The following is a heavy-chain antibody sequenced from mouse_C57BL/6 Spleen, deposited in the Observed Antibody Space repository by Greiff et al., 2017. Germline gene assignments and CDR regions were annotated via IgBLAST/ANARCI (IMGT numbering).Heavy chain of an antibody. CDR2: INPSNGGT. J-gene: IGHJ1*03. Sequence: QVQLQQPGTELVKPGASVKLSCKASGYTFTSYWMHWVKQRPGQGLDWIGNINPSNGGTNYNEKLKSKATLTVDKSSSTAYMQLSSLTSEDSAVYYCARDVDYGGTRYWYFDVWGTGTTVTVSS. V-gene: IGHV1-53*01. CDR1: GYTFTSYW. CDR3: ARDVDYGGTRYWYFDV. D-gene: IGHD2-4*01.